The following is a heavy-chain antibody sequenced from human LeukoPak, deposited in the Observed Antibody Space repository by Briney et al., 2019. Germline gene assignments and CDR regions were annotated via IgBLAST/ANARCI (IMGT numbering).Heavy chain of an antibody. CDR1: GGSISSSSYY. V-gene: IGHV4-39*07. CDR2: IYYSGST. J-gene: IGHJ4*02. CDR3: ARDGGSYYRN. Sequence: SEALSLTCTVSGGSISSSSYYWGWIRQPPGKGLEWIGSIYYSGSTYYNPSLKSRVTISVDTSKNQFSLKLSSVTAADTAVYYCARDGGSYYRNWGQGTLVTVSS. D-gene: IGHD1-26*01.